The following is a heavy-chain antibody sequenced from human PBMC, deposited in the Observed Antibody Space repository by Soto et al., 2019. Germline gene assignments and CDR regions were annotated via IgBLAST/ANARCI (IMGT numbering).Heavy chain of an antibody. V-gene: IGHV4-34*01. Sequence: SETLSLTCAVYSGSFSGYYWTWIRQPPGKGLEWIGEATHSGSSNYNPSLKSRVSISVDTSKNQFSLELRFVTAADTAVYYCARGGVTLPGFDPWGQGTLVTVSS. CDR3: ARGGVTLPGFDP. J-gene: IGHJ5*02. CDR1: SGSFSGYY. D-gene: IGHD2-2*01. CDR2: ATHSGSS.